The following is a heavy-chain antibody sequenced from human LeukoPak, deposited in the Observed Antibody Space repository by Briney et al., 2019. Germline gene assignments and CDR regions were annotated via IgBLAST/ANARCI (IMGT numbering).Heavy chain of an antibody. D-gene: IGHD6-13*01. Sequence: GSLRLSCAASGFTFSTYWMNWVRQAPGKGLEWVANINQDGSEKHCVDSVKGRFTTSRDNAKNSLYLQMNSLSADDTAIYCCARGTSMPAATNRVVDYWGQGTLVTVSS. CDR2: INQDGSEK. J-gene: IGHJ4*02. CDR1: GFTFSTYW. CDR3: ARGTSMPAATNRVVDY. V-gene: IGHV3-7*01.